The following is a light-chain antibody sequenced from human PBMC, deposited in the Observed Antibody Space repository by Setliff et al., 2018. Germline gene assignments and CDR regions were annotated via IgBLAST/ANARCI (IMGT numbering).Light chain of an antibody. CDR3: SSYAGLTTGI. V-gene: IGLV2-23*02. CDR2: DVS. J-gene: IGLJ1*01. CDR1: RRDVGSFNL. Sequence: QSVLPQPASVSGSPGQSISISCTGTRRDVGSFNLVSWYQHRPGKAPQVIIFDVSDRPSGVSNRFSGSKSGDTAYLTISGLQAEDEANYFCSSYAGLTTGIFGAGTKGTVL.